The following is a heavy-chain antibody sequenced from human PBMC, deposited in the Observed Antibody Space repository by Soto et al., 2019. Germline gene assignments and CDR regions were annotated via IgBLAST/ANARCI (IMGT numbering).Heavy chain of an antibody. CDR1: GYTFTSYD. J-gene: IGHJ2*01. Sequence: GASVKVSCKASGYTFTSYDINWVRQAPGQRLEWMGWINAGNGNTKYSQKFQGRVTITRDTSASTAYMELSSLRSEDTAVYYCARGGSLYWYFDLWGRGTLDTVSS. CDR3: ARGGSLYWYFDL. V-gene: IGHV1-3*01. D-gene: IGHD1-26*01. CDR2: INAGNGNT.